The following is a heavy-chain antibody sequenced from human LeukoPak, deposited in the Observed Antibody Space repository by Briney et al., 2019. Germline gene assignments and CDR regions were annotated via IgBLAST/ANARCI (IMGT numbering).Heavy chain of an antibody. CDR3: ARVGCSSTSCYRISYYYYYGMDV. Sequence: ASVKVSCKASGYTFTGYYIHWVRQAPGQGLEWMGWINPNSGGTNYAQKFQGRVTMTRDTSISTAYMELSRLRSDDTAVYYCARVGCSSTSCYRISYYYYYGMDVWGQGTTVTVSS. V-gene: IGHV1-2*02. J-gene: IGHJ6*02. CDR2: INPNSGGT. D-gene: IGHD2-2*01. CDR1: GYTFTGYY.